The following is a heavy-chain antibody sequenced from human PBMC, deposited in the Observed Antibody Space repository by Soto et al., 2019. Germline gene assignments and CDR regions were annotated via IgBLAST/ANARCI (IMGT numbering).Heavy chain of an antibody. CDR3: ARDLRYFDPWDY. CDR1: WVTCVSHA. J-gene: IGHJ4*02. V-gene: IGHV3-64*01. Sequence: AVGSLRLSKAAAWVTCVSHARHWIRQTPRKGLEYVSAISSNGGSTYYANSVKGRFTISRDNAKNSLYLQMNSLRVEDTAVYYCARDLRYFDPWDYWGQRPLVTVSS. CDR2: ISSNGGST. D-gene: IGHD3-9*01.